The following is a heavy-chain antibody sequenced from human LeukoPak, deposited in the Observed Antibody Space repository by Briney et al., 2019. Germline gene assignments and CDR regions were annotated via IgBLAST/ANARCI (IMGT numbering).Heavy chain of an antibody. CDR3: ARGYSSGWENAEYFQH. V-gene: IGHV4-39*01. D-gene: IGHD6-19*01. Sequence: SETLSLTCTVSGGSISSSSYYWGWIRQPPGKGLEYIGSIYYSGSTYYNPSLKSRVTISVDTSKNQFSLKLSSVTAADTAVYYRARGYSSGWENAEYFQHWGQGTLVTVSS. J-gene: IGHJ1*01. CDR2: IYYSGST. CDR1: GGSISSSSYY.